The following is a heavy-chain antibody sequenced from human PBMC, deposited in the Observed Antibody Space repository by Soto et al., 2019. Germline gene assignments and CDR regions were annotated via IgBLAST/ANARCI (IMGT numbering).Heavy chain of an antibody. Sequence: SETLSLTCAVSGGSISSGGYSWSWIRQPPGKGLEWIGYIYYSGSTYYNPSLKSRVTISVDTSKNQFSLKLNSVTAADTAVYYCARSSTSANYFDYWGQGTLVTVSS. V-gene: IGHV4-31*11. CDR3: ARSSTSANYFDY. CDR1: GGSISSGGYS. D-gene: IGHD2-2*01. CDR2: IYYSGST. J-gene: IGHJ4*02.